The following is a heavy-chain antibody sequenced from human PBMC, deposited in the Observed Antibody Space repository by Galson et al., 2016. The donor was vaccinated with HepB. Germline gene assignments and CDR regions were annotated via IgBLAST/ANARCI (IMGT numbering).Heavy chain of an antibody. CDR2: MTPNSGNT. CDR1: GYTFTNYD. CDR3: ARNRPFTGDFDY. J-gene: IGHJ4*02. V-gene: IGHV1-8*02. D-gene: IGHD7-27*01. Sequence: SVKVSCKASGYTFTNYDFNWVRQAPGQGLKWLGWMTPNSGNTGYAQKFQGRLSLTRDISTSTAYMELSSLTPDDTAVYYCARNRPFTGDFDYWGQGTLVTVSS.